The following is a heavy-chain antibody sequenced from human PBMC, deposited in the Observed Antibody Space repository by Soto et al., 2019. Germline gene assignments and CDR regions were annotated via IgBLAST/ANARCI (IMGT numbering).Heavy chain of an antibody. V-gene: IGHV3-33*01. CDR1: GFTFSSYG. CDR2: IWYDGSNK. D-gene: IGHD2-15*01. CDR3: ASGQWGVVAAYYYYGMDV. Sequence: GGSLRLSCAASGFTFSSYGMHWVRQAPGKGLEWVAVIWYDGSNKYYADSVKGRFTISRDNSKNTLYLQMNSLRAEDTAVYYCASGQWGVVAAYYYYGMDVWGQGTTVTVSS. J-gene: IGHJ6*02.